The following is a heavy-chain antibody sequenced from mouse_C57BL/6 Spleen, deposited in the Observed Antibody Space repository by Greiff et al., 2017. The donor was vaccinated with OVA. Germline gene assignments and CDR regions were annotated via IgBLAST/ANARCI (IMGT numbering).Heavy chain of an antibody. Sequence: QVQLQRPGAELVRPGSSVKLSCKASGYTFTSYWMHWVKQRLIQGLEWIGNIDPSDSETHYKQKFKDKATLTVDKSSSTAYMQRSSLTSEDSAVDYCARALTGTMRGAYWGQGTLVTVSA. J-gene: IGHJ3*01. CDR1: GYTFTSYW. V-gene: IGHV1-52*01. CDR2: IDPSDSET. CDR3: ARALTGTMRGAY. D-gene: IGHD4-1*01.